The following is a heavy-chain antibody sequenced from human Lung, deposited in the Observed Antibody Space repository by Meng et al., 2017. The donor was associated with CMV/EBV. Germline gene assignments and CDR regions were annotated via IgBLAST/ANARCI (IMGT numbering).Heavy chain of an antibody. CDR1: GFMFSDYG. CDR2: ILKNGSDK. D-gene: IGHD6-13*01. Sequence: VRRGEVGGGVVQPGRSLRLSCAFSGFMFSDYGMHWVRQAPGKAPEWVAFILKNGSDKFYRDSVKGRFTISRDPGKNTLYLQMDSLRPEDTAIYYCVRDGDSSNWPLDYWGQGTLVTVSS. CDR3: VRDGDSSNWPLDY. J-gene: IGHJ4*02. V-gene: IGHV3-30*03.